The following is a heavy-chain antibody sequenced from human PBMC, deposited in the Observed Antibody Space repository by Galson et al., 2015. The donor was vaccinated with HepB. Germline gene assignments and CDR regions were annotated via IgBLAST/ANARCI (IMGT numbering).Heavy chain of an antibody. D-gene: IGHD5-18*01. CDR1: GFTFSNAW. Sequence: SLRLSCAASGFTFSNAWMSWVRQAPGKGLEWVGRIKSKTDGGTTDYAAPVKGRFTISRDDSKNTLYLQMNSLKTEDIAVYYCTAVFGRIYSYGYYFDYWGQGTLVTVSS. V-gene: IGHV3-15*01. CDR2: IKSKTDGGTT. J-gene: IGHJ4*02. CDR3: TAVFGRIYSYGYYFDY.